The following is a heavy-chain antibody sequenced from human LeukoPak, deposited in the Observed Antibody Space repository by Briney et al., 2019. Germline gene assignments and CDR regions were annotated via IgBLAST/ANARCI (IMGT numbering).Heavy chain of an antibody. D-gene: IGHD3-3*01. CDR3: ARENHDFWSALYYYGMDV. J-gene: IGHJ6*02. V-gene: IGHV3-11*04. CDR1: GFTFSDYC. CDR2: ISSSGSTI. Sequence: WGSLRLSCAASGFTFSDYCMSWIRQAPGKGLEWVSYISSSGSTICYADSAKGRFTISRDNAKNSLYLQMNSLRDEDTAVYYCARENHDFWSALYYYGMDVWGQGTTVTVSS.